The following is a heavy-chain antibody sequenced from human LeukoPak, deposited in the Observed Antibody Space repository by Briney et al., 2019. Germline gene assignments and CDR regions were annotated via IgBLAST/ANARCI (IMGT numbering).Heavy chain of an antibody. CDR2: ISGSGAGT. V-gene: IGHV3-23*01. Sequence: GGSLRLSCAASGFTFSTYAMSWVRQAPGKGLEWVSTISGSGAGTYYADSVEGRFTISRDNSKNTLYLQMNSLRAEDTAVYYCAKEQNSKGFFDYWGQGTLVTVSS. CDR3: AKEQNSKGFFDY. D-gene: IGHD4-23*01. J-gene: IGHJ4*02. CDR1: GFTFSTYA.